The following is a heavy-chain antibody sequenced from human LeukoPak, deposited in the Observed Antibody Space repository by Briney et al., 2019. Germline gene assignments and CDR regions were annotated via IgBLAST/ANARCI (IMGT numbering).Heavy chain of an antibody. CDR1: GLTFSSYG. CDR3: AKGFDAAAAGYYFDY. J-gene: IGHJ4*02. V-gene: IGHV3-30*18. CDR2: ISYDGSDK. Sequence: GGSLRLSCAASGLTFSSYGMHWVRQAPGKGLEWVAVISYDGSDKYSADSVKGRFTISRDNPKNTLYLQMNSLRAEDTAVYYCAKGFDAAAAGYYFDYWGQGTLVTVS. D-gene: IGHD6-13*01.